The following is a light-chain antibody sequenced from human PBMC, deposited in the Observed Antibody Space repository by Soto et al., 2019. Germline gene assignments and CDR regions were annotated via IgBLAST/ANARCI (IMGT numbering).Light chain of an antibody. CDR1: RSDVGLYNY. CDR2: EVI. CDR3: SSYTTTTLEV. V-gene: IGLV2-14*01. J-gene: IGLJ1*01. Sequence: QSVRSQPASVSVSPGESITISCTGTRSDVGLYNYVSWYQQHPGKAPKLMIYEVINRPSGVSNRFSGSKSGNTASLTISGLQAEDEADSYCSSYTTTTLEVFGTGTKVTVL.